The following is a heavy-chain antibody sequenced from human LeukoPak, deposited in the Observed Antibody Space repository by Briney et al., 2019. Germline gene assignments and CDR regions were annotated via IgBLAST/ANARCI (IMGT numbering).Heavy chain of an antibody. CDR1: GGSISSYY. CDR3: ASQPPGT. V-gene: IGHV4-59*01. J-gene: IGHJ4*02. D-gene: IGHD1-1*01. Sequence: SETLSLTCTVSGGSISSYYWSWIRQPPGKGLEWIGYIYYGGSTNYNPSLKSRVTISVDTSKNQFSLKLSSVTAADTAVYYCASQPPGTWGQGTLVTVSS. CDR2: IYYGGST.